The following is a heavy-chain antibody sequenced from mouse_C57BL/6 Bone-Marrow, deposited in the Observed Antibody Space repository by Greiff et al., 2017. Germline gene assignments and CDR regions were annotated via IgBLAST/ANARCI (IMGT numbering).Heavy chain of an antibody. CDR3: TRSLFYYGTNY. CDR1: GFNINDYY. Sequence: VQLQQSGPELVKPGASVKLSCTASGFNINDYYIHWVKQRTEKGLEWIGKINPEDGDTNYAQKFQDKATITADTSSNTAYLQLSSLTSEDTAVYYCTRSLFYYGTNYWGQGTTLTVSS. J-gene: IGHJ2*01. V-gene: IGHV14-2*01. CDR2: INPEDGDT. D-gene: IGHD1-1*01.